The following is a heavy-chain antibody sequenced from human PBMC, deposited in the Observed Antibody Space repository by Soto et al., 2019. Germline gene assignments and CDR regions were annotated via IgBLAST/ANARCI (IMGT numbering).Heavy chain of an antibody. V-gene: IGHV3-23*01. CDR2: ISTPGGST. Sequence: PGGSLRLSCAASGFTVTSYAMSWVRQAPGKGLEYVSGISTPGGSTYYAESVKGRFTISRDNSKNTLYLQMNRTRAEDTAVYYCAKDADIVVVPTAILDYWGQGTLVTVSS. CDR1: GFTVTSYA. CDR3: AKDADIVVVPTAILDY. J-gene: IGHJ4*02. D-gene: IGHD2-2*02.